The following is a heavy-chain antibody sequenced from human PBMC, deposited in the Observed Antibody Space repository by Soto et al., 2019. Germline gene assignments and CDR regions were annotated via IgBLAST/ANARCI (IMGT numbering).Heavy chain of an antibody. J-gene: IGHJ3*02. CDR2: IHSVGATT. Sequence: ELMLVESGGGLVQPVGSLRLSCADSGFTFSYYWMPWVRQAPGTGLVRVSDIHSVGATTTYADSVKGRCTDSRDNTENALYLQMNSLKAEDTAVYYCAGGDRGGFDIWGQGTMVIVSS. V-gene: IGHV3-74*01. D-gene: IGHD2-15*01. CDR3: AGGDRGGFDI. CDR1: GFTFSYYW.